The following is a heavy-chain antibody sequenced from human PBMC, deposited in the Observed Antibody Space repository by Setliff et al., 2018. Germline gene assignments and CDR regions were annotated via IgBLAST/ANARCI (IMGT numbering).Heavy chain of an antibody. CDR1: GFTFSGSA. D-gene: IGHD2-15*01. Sequence: PGGSLRLSCAASGFTFSGSAMHWVRQASGKGLEWVGRIRSKANSYATAYAASVKGRFTISRDDSKNTAYLQMNSLKTEDTAAPAMSWYCSSGWLDYWGQGTLVTVSS. CDR3: SWYCSSGWLDY. CDR2: IRSKANSYAT. V-gene: IGHV3-73*01. J-gene: IGHJ4*02.